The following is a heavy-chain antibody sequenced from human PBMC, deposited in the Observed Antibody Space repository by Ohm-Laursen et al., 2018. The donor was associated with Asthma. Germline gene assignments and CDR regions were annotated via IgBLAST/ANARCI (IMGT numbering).Heavy chain of an antibody. J-gene: IGHJ6*02. Sequence: SLRLSCAASGYTFSRYSIHWVRQAPGKGLEWVANIKHGGREMYYVESVKGRFTISRDDAKNSLYLQMNSLRGEDTAVYYCVRDWDGWGQGTKVTVSS. CDR3: VRDWDG. V-gene: IGHV3-7*01. CDR2: IKHGGREM. CDR1: GYTFSRYS.